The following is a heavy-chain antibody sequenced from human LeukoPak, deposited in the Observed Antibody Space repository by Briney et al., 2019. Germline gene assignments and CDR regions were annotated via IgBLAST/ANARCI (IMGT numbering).Heavy chain of an antibody. CDR2: MYYSGST. CDR1: GGSISSYY. D-gene: IGHD3-9*01. V-gene: IGHV4-59*08. J-gene: IGHJ4*02. Sequence: SETLSLTCTGSGGSISSYYWSWIRQPPGKGLEWIGYMYYSGSTNYNPSLMSRVTISLDTSKNQFSLKLSSVTAADTAVYYCARHSYYDTLTGFDYWGQGTLVTVSS. CDR3: ARHSYYDTLTGFDY.